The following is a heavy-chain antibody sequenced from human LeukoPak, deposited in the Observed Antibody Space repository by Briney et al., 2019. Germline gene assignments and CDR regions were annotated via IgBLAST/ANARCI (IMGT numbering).Heavy chain of an antibody. J-gene: IGHJ4*02. D-gene: IGHD5-12*01. V-gene: IGHV3-30*18. CDR1: GFTFSNYG. CDR3: AKEVGYGSPYFDY. Sequence: PGGSLRLSCAASGFTFSNYGMRWVRQAPGKGLEWVALISFDESSEYYADSVKGRFSISRDNSKNTLYLQMNNARVDDTAVYYCAKEVGYGSPYFDYWGQGTLVTVSS. CDR2: ISFDESSE.